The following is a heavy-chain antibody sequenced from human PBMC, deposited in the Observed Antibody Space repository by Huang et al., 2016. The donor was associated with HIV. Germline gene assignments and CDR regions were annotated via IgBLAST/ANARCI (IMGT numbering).Heavy chain of an antibody. CDR2: IIRTFGTA. J-gene: IGHJ3*01. CDR1: GGTFSSYT. D-gene: IGHD3-22*01. V-gene: IGHV1-69*13. Sequence: QVQLVQSGAEVKKPGSSVKVSCKASGGTFSSYTISWLRQAPGQGPELMGGIIRTFGTAYYAQKFQGRVTITADESTSSAYMELSSLRSEDSALYYCARDYSDSSASLGADAFDVWGQGTLVTVSS. CDR3: ARDYSDSSASLGADAFDV.